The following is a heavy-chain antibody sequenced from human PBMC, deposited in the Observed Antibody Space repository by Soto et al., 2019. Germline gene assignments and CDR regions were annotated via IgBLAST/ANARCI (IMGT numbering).Heavy chain of an antibody. V-gene: IGHV3-21*01. D-gene: IGHD6-19*01. Sequence: EVQLVESGGGLVKPGGSLRLSCAASGFTFSSYSMNWVRQAPGKGLEWVSSISSSSSYIYYADSVKGRFTISRDNAKSSLDLQMNSLRAEDTSVYYCARPEVAVAGPVGIWGQGTLVTVSS. CDR3: ARPEVAVAGPVGI. CDR2: ISSSSSYI. CDR1: GFTFSSYS. J-gene: IGHJ4*02.